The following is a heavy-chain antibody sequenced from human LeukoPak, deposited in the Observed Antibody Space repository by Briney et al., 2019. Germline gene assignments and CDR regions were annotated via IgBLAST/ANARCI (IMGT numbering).Heavy chain of an antibody. D-gene: IGHD3-22*01. J-gene: IGHJ4*02. CDR1: GITLSNYG. CDR2: IGDSGGST. CDR3: AKRGVVIRVILVGFHKEAYYFDS. V-gene: IGHV3-23*01. Sequence: GGSLRLSCAVSGITLSNYGMTWVRQAPGKGLEWVAGIGDSGGSTNYADSVKGRLTISRDNSKNTLYLQMNSLRAEDTAVYFCAKRGVVIRVILVGFHKEAYYFDSWGQGALVTVSS.